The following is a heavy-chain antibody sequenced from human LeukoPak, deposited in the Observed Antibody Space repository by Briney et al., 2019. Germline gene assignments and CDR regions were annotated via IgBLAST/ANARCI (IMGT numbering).Heavy chain of an antibody. CDR3: ARDLGGYVWGSYRYPFDY. V-gene: IGHV3-21*01. J-gene: IGHJ4*02. CDR2: ISSSSSYI. D-gene: IGHD3-16*02. Sequence: GGSLRLSCAAPGFTFSSYSMNWVRQAPGQGLEWVSSISSSSSYIYYADSVKGRFTISRDNAKNSLYLQMNSLRAEDTAVYYCARDLGGYVWGSYRYPFDYWGQGTLVTVSS. CDR1: GFTFSSYS.